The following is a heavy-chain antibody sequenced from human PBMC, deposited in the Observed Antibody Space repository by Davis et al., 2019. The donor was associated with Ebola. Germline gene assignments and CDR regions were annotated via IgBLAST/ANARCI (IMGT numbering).Heavy chain of an antibody. CDR1: GFTFSTYA. D-gene: IGHD4-17*01. J-gene: IGHJ4*02. CDR2: IGSGADT. CDR3: TRTTVTTGDDY. V-gene: IGHV3-23*01. Sequence: GESLKISCAASGFTFSTYAMSWVRQAPGKGLEWVSAIGSGADTYYADSVRGRFTISRDNSKNTLYLQMNSLKTEDTAVYYCTRTTVTTGDDYWGQGTLVTVSS.